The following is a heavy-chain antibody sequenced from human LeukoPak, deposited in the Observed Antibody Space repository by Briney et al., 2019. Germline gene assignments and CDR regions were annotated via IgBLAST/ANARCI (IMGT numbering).Heavy chain of an antibody. V-gene: IGHV4-59*08. CDR3: ARSLGYCSGGSCSFDY. J-gene: IGHJ4*02. CDR1: GGSISSYS. D-gene: IGHD2-15*01. CDR2: IRYSGST. Sequence: SETLSLTCTVSGGSISSYSWRWFRQPPGKGLESIGFIRYSGSTNYSPSLKSRVTISLDKSKNQFSLKLSSVTAADTAVYYCARSLGYCSGGSCSFDYWGQGTLVTVSS.